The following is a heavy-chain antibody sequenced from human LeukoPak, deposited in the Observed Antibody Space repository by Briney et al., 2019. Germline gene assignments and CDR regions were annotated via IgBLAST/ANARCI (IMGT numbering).Heavy chain of an antibody. CDR1: GGSISSGGYS. CDR3: ARHDSYYYDSSGYQYYFDY. D-gene: IGHD3-22*01. J-gene: IGHJ4*02. V-gene: IGHV4-30-2*01. CDR2: IYHSGST. Sequence: SQTLSLTCAVSGGSISSGGYSWSWIRQPPGKGLEWIGYIYHSGSTYYNPSLKSRVTISVDRSKNQFSLKLSSVTAADTAVYYCARHDSYYYDSSGYQYYFDYWGQGTLVTVSS.